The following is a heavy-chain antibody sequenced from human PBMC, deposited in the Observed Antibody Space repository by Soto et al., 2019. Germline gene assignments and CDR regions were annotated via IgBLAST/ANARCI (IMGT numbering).Heavy chain of an antibody. CDR1: GGSISSYY. CDR3: ARLWGWFGDY. Sequence: QVQLQESGPGLVKPSETLSLTCTVSGGSISSYYWSWIRQPPAKGLEWIGYIYYSGSTNYNPSLTSRVTISVDTSKNQFSLKLSSVTAADTAVYYCARLWGWFGDYWGQGTLVTVSS. CDR2: IYYSGST. J-gene: IGHJ4*02. D-gene: IGHD3-10*01. V-gene: IGHV4-59*08.